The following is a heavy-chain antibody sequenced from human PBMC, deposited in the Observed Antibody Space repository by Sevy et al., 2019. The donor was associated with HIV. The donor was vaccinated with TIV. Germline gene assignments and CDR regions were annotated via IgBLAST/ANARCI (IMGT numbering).Heavy chain of an antibody. Sequence: GGSLRLSCAASGFTFSDYYMSWIRQPPGKGLEWVSYIRSSDEAIFYADSVKGRFTISRDNARNSLYLQMNSLRAEDTAVYYCARVPESYDRTGYYLGPQYYFDYWGQGTLVTVSS. CDR2: IRSSDEAI. J-gene: IGHJ4*02. CDR3: ARVPESYDRTGYYLGPQYYFDY. CDR1: GFTFSDYY. D-gene: IGHD3-22*01. V-gene: IGHV3-11*01.